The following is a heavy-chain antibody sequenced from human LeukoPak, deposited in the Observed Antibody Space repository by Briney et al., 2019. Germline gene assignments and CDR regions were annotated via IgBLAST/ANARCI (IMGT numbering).Heavy chain of an antibody. Sequence: ASVKVSCKASGYTFTSYGISWVRQAPGQGLEWMGWIGAYNGNTNYAQKLQGRVTMTTDTSTSTAYMELRSLRSDDTAVYYCAITYYYDSSGYRTQNYFDYWGQGTLVTVSS. D-gene: IGHD3-22*01. J-gene: IGHJ4*02. V-gene: IGHV1-18*01. CDR2: IGAYNGNT. CDR3: AITYYYDSSGYRTQNYFDY. CDR1: GYTFTSYG.